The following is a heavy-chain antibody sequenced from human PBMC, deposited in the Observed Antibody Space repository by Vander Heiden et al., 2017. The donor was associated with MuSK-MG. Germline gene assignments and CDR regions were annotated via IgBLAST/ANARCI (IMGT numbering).Heavy chain of an antibody. CDR2: IYSGGGT. D-gene: IGHD1-26*01. V-gene: IGHV3-53*01. J-gene: IGHJ4*02. CDR3: ARHSSGSYSPFDY. Sequence: SWVRQAPGKGLEWVSVIYSGGGTYYADSVKGRFTISRDNSKNALYLQMNSLRAEDTAVYYCARHSSGSYSPFDYWGQGTLVTVSS.